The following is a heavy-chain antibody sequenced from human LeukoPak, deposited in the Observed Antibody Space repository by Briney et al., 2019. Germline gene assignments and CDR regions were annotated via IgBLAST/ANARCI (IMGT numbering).Heavy chain of an antibody. CDR2: IYYSGST. Sequence: SETLSLTCTVSGGSISSSSYYWGWIRQPPGKGLEWIGSIYYSGSTYYNPSLKSRVTISVDTSKNQFSLKLSPVTAADTAVYYCARQAEVRGVIPNWFDPWGQGTLVTVSS. J-gene: IGHJ5*02. D-gene: IGHD3-10*01. V-gene: IGHV4-39*01. CDR3: ARQAEVRGVIPNWFDP. CDR1: GGSISSSSYY.